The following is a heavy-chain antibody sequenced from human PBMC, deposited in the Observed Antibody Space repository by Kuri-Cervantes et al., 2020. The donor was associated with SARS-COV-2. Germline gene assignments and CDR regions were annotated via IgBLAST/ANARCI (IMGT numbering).Heavy chain of an antibody. V-gene: IGHV4-34*01. D-gene: IGHD6-13*01. CDR2: INHSGST. CDR1: GGSFSGYY. CDR3: ARIRKQQLRVGFAFDI. J-gene: IGHJ3*02. Sequence: SETLSLTCAVYGGSFSGYYWSWIRQPPGKGLEWIGEINHSGSTNYNPSLKSRVTISVDTSKNQFSLKPSSVTAADTAVYYCARIRKQQLRVGFAFDIWGQGTMVTVSS.